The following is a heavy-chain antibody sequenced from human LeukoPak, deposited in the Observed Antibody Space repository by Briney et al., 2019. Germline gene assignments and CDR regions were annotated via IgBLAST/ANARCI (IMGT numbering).Heavy chain of an antibody. Sequence: ASVKVSCKASGYTFTGYYMHWVRQAPGQGLEWMGWINPNSGGTNYAQKFQGRVTMTRDTSISTACMELSRLRSDDTAVYYCARSKSSGWYMFDYWGQGTLVTVSS. CDR3: ARSKSSGWYMFDY. CDR1: GYTFTGYY. CDR2: INPNSGGT. V-gene: IGHV1-2*02. J-gene: IGHJ4*02. D-gene: IGHD6-19*01.